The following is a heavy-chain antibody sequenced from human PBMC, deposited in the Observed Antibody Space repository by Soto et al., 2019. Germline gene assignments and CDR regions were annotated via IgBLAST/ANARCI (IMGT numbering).Heavy chain of an antibody. J-gene: IGHJ4*02. CDR3: ARRRSIAAASFDY. V-gene: IGHV4-59*08. D-gene: IGHD6-13*01. CDR2: IYYIGST. Sequence: SETLSLTCTVSGGSISTHYWSWIRQPPGKELEWIGYIYYIGSTNYNPSLKSRVTISVDTSKNQFSLKLSSVTAADTAVYFCARRRSIAAASFDYWGQGTLVTVSS. CDR1: GGSISTHY.